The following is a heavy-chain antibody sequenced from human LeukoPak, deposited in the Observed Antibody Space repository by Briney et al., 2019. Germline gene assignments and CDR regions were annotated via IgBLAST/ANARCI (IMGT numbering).Heavy chain of an antibody. CDR3: ARKSPSGAFDI. D-gene: IGHD3-3*01. Sequence: ASVKVSCKASGYTFTSYYMHWVRQAPGQGLEWMGIINPSGGSTSYAQKFQGRVTMTRDMSTSTVYMELSSLRSEDTAVHYCARKSPSGAFDIWGQGTMVTVSS. CDR1: GYTFTSYY. J-gene: IGHJ3*02. V-gene: IGHV1-46*01. CDR2: INPSGGST.